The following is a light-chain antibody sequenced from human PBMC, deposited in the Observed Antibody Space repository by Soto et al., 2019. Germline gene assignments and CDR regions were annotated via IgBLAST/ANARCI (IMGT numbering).Light chain of an antibody. Sequence: QAVVTQPPSVSGAPGQRVTISCTGSSSNIGAGYDVHWYQQLPGTAPKLLIYGNSNRPSGVPDRFSGSKSGTSASLAITGLQAEDEADYYCQSSDSSLSVVFRGGTKLTVL. CDR3: QSSDSSLSVV. J-gene: IGLJ2*01. CDR2: GNS. CDR1: SSNIGAGYD. V-gene: IGLV1-40*01.